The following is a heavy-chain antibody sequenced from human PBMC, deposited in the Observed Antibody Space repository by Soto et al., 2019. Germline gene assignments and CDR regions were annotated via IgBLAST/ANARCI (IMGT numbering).Heavy chain of an antibody. CDR2: ISSSSSYI. CDR1: GFTFSSNS. V-gene: IGHV3-21*01. CDR3: ARHDYGDYGDGMDV. D-gene: IGHD4-17*01. Sequence: EVQLVESGGGLVKPGGSLRLSCAASGFTFSSNSMNWVRQAPGKGLEWVSSISSSSSYIYYADSVKCRFTISRDNAKNSLYLQMNSLRAEDTAVYYCARHDYGDYGDGMDVWGQGTTVTVSS. J-gene: IGHJ6*02.